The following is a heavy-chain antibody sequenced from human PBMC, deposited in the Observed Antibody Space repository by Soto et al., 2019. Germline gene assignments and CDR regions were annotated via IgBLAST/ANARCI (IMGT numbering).Heavy chain of an antibody. J-gene: IGHJ6*02. CDR1: GYTFTSYG. D-gene: IGHD6-19*01. V-gene: IGHV1-18*01. CDR2: ISAYNGNT. Sequence: QVQLVQSGAEVKKPGASVKVSCKASGYTFTSYGISWVRQAPGQGLEWMGWISAYNGNTNYAQKLQGRVTMTTDTSTSTADMELRSLRSDDTAVYYCARVYSSSSVDSSGWYHHSFFYYYGMDVWGQGTTVTVSS. CDR3: ARVYSSSSVDSSGWYHHSFFYYYGMDV.